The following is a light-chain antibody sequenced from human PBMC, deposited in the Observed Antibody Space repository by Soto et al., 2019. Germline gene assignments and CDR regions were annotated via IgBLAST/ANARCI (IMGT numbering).Light chain of an antibody. CDR3: QQGNSFPLT. CDR2: AAI. V-gene: IGKV1-12*01. Sequence: DIQMTQSPSSVSASIGVRVTITCRASQDIDSWLAWFQQKPGEAPRLLIYAAISLHSGVPSRFSGAGSGTEFSLTISSLQPEDFATYFCQQGNSFPLTFGGGTKVEIK. CDR1: QDIDSW. J-gene: IGKJ4*01.